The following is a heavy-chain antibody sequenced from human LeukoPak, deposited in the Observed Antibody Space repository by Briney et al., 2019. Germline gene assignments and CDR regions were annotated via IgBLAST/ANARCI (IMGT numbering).Heavy chain of an antibody. D-gene: IGHD3-10*01. Sequence: PGGSLRLSCAASGFTFSSYEMNWVRQAPGKGLEWVSYISSSGSTIYYADSVKGRFTISRDNAKNSLYLQMNSLRAEDTAVYYCASLSMVRGVISNWFDPWGQGTLVTVSS. CDR3: ASLSMVRGVISNWFDP. J-gene: IGHJ5*02. CDR1: GFTFSSYE. V-gene: IGHV3-48*03. CDR2: ISSSGSTI.